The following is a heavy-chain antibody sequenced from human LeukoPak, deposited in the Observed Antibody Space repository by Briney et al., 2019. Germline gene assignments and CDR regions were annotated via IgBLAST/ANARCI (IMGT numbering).Heavy chain of an antibody. D-gene: IGHD3-10*02. CDR3: AELGITMIGGV. CDR2: ISSSGSTI. J-gene: IGHJ6*04. Sequence: GGSLRLSCAASGFTFSSYEMNWVRQAPGNGLEWVSYISSSGSTIYYADSVKGRFTISRDNAKNSLYPQMNSLRAEDTAVYYCAELGITMIGGVWGKGTTVTISS. V-gene: IGHV3-48*03. CDR1: GFTFSSYE.